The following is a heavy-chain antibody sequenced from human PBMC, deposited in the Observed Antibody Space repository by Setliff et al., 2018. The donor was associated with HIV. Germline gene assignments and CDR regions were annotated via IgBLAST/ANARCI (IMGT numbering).Heavy chain of an antibody. CDR3: ARGPPSQVDY. J-gene: IGHJ4*02. CDR2: INTDTGNP. V-gene: IGHV7-4-1*02. CDR1: GYTFTGHA. Sequence: ASVKVSCKVSGYTFTGHAMNWVRQAPGQGLEWMGWINTDTGNPTYAQGFTGRFVFSLDTSVNTAYLQISSLKTEDSAVYYCARGPPSQVDYWGQGTLVTVSS.